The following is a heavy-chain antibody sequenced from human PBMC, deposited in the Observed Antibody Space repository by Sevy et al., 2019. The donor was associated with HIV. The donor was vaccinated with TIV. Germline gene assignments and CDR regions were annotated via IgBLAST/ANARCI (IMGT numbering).Heavy chain of an antibody. D-gene: IGHD3-9*01. CDR1: GGSFSGYY. J-gene: IGHJ4*02. Sequence: SETLSLTCAVYGGSFSGYYWSWIRQPPGKGLEWIGEINHSGSTNYNPSLKSRVTISVDTSKNQFSLKLSSVTAADTAVYYCARGQYVLRYFDWLFAFDYWGQGTLVTVSS. CDR3: ARGQYVLRYFDWLFAFDY. CDR2: INHSGST. V-gene: IGHV4-34*01.